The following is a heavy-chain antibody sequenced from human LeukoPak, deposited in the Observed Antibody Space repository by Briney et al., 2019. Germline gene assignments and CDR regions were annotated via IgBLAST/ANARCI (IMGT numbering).Heavy chain of an antibody. CDR3: QGTEGATTGFDV. D-gene: IGHD1-26*01. CDR2: ISRSGSPI. J-gene: IGHJ3*01. Sequence: KPGGSLRLSCAASGFTFSAYYMNWIRQAPGKGLEWVSHISRSGSPIFYGDSVKGRFTIFRDNTKNSLFLQMDNLRAEDTALYYCQGTEGATTGFDVWGQGTMVTVSS. CDR1: GFTFSAYY. V-gene: IGHV3-11*04.